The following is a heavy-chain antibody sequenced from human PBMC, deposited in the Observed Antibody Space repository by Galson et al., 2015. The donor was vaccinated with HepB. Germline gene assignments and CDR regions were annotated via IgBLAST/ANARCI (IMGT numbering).Heavy chain of an antibody. CDR3: TRAESSGYQGFDP. V-gene: IGHV3-73*01. Sequence: SLRLSCEASGFTFSGSAVHWVRQASGHGLEWVGRIRGKANNYATEYAASVKGRFTISRDDSKNTANLKMSSLKTEDTSVYYCTRAESSGYQGFDPWGQGTLVTVSS. CDR2: IRGKANNYAT. CDR1: GFTFSGSA. D-gene: IGHD3-22*01. J-gene: IGHJ5*02.